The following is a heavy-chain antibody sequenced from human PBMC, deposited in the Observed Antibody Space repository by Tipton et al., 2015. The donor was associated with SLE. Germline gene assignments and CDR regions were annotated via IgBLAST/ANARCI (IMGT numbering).Heavy chain of an antibody. CDR3: ARDSSGYYLDY. D-gene: IGHD3-22*01. CDR2: IYHSGST. Sequence: LSLTCAVSGYSISSGYYWGWIRQPPGKGLEWIGSIYHSGSTYYNPSLKSRVTISVDTSKNQFSLKLSSVTAADTAVYYCARDSSGYYLDYWGQGTLVTVSS. CDR1: GYSISSGYY. V-gene: IGHV4-38-2*02. J-gene: IGHJ4*02.